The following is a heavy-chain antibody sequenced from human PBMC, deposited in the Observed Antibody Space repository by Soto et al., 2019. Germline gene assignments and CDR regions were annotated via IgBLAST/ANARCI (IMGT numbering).Heavy chain of an antibody. D-gene: IGHD3-16*01. CDR3: ARDGGRWLQPHYYYYGMDV. J-gene: IGHJ6*02. CDR1: GYTFTSYG. V-gene: IGHV1-18*01. Sequence: ASVKVSCKASGYTFTSYGISWVRQAPGQGLEWMGWISAYNGNTNYAQKLQGRVTMTTDTSTSTAYMELRSLRSDDTAVYYCARDGGRWLQPHYYYYGMDVWGQGTTVTVSS. CDR2: ISAYNGNT.